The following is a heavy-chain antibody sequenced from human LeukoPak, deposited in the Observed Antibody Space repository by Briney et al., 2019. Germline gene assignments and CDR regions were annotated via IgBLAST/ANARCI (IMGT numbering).Heavy chain of an antibody. J-gene: IGHJ4*02. CDR3: ATSRYGDYGVYFDY. D-gene: IGHD4-17*01. Sequence: GGSLRLSCAASGFTFSSYAMSWVRQAPGKGREWVSAISSSGGSTYYADSVKGRLTISRDNYKKRLYLQMNSLRAEDTAVYYCATSRYGDYGVYFDYWGQGTLVTVSS. V-gene: IGHV3-23*01. CDR2: ISSSGGST. CDR1: GFTFSSYA.